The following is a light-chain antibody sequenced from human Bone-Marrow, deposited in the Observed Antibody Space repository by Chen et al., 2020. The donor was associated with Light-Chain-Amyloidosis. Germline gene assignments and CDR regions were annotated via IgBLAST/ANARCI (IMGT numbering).Light chain of an antibody. V-gene: IGLV3-25*03. Sequence: SYELTQPPSVSVSPGQTARITCSGDDLPTKYAYWYQQKPGQAPVMVIHRDTERPSGISERFSGSSSVTTATLTISGVQAKDEDYYHCQSADSSGTYEVIFGGGTKLTVL. CDR1: DLPTKY. J-gene: IGLJ2*01. CDR2: RDT. CDR3: QSADSSGTYEVI.